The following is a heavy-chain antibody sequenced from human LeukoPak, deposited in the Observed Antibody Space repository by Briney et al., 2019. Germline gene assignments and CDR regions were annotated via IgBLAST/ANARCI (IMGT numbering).Heavy chain of an antibody. CDR2: IKKDGSEK. CDR3: ARSINGLWFGL. Sequence: GGSLRLSCAASGFTFSSYWMIWVSHAPGKGLEWVANIKKDGSEKYYVDSVKGRFTISRDNAKTSRYLQMNSLRAEDTAVYYCARSINGLWFGLWGQGTLVTVSS. D-gene: IGHD3-10*01. V-gene: IGHV3-7*01. CDR1: GFTFSSYW. J-gene: IGHJ4*02.